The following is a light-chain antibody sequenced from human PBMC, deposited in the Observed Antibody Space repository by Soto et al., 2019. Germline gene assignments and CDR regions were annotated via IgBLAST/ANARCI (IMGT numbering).Light chain of an antibody. CDR2: EVT. CDR3: SSFTTSDTWV. Sequence: QSVLTQPPSVSGSPGQSVTISCTGTGSDFGRYNRVSWYQHTPGTAPKLLIYEVTNRPSGVPDRFSGSRSGNTASLTISGLQAEDDADYYRSSFTTSDTWVLGGGTKLTVL. J-gene: IGLJ3*02. V-gene: IGLV2-18*02. CDR1: GSDFGRYNR.